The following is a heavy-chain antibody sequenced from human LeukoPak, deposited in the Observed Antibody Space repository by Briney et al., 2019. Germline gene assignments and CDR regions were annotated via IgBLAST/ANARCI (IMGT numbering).Heavy chain of an antibody. D-gene: IGHD3-3*01. CDR2: INPSGGST. J-gene: IGHJ4*02. CDR3: ARTYYDFWSGYYAFDY. CDR1: GYTFTSYY. Sequence: ASVKVSCKASGYTFTSYYMHWVRQAPGQGLEWMGIINPSGGSTGYAQKFQGRVTMTRDTSTSTVYMELSSLRSEDTAVYYCARTYYDFWSGYYAFDYWGQGTLVTVSS. V-gene: IGHV1-46*01.